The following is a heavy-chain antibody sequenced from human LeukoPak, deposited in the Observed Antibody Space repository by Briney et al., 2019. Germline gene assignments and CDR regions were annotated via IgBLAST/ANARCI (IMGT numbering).Heavy chain of an antibody. CDR3: ARDRNSNGWPFGS. V-gene: IGHV4-4*02. D-gene: IGHD6-19*01. CDR1: NGSISSSNW. CDR2: INLSGST. J-gene: IGHJ5*02. Sequence: SETLSLTCVVCNGSISSSNWWSWVRQPPGKGLEWIGEINLSGSTNYNPSLKSRVIISLDKSNNQFSLKLSSVTAADTAVYYCARDRNSNGWPFGSWGQGTLVTVSS.